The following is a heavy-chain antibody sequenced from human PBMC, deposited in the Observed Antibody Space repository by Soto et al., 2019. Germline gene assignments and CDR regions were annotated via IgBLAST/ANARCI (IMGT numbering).Heavy chain of an antibody. CDR2: IYSSGST. CDR1: GGAISTYY. D-gene: IGHD3-3*01. Sequence: PSETLSLTCTVSGGAISTYYWTWIRQPAGKGLEWIGRIYSSGSTKYNPSLQSRVTMSLDTSNNQFSLRLTSVTAADTAVYYCARGQRFSEWFDPWGQGTLVTVSS. V-gene: IGHV4-4*07. J-gene: IGHJ5*02. CDR3: ARGQRFSEWFDP.